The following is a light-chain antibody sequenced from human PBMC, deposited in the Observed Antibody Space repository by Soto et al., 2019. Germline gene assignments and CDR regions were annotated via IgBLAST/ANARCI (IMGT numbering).Light chain of an antibody. V-gene: IGKV4-1*01. CDR1: QSVVETSKKENY. J-gene: IGKJ1*01. CDR3: QRYFGIPWT. Sequence: DIVLTQFPESLAVSLAERATIDCKLRQSVVETSKKENYLAWYPHNRGQPPKLLIYWASTRVSGVPDRFRGSGSGTDFTLTISSLQAEDVAVYFCQRYFGIPWTFGQGTMVDIK. CDR2: WAS.